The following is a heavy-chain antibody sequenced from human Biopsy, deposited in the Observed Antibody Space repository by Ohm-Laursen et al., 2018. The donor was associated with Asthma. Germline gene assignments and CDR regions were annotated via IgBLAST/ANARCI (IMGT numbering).Heavy chain of an antibody. V-gene: IGHV3-9*01. D-gene: IGHD6-13*01. Sequence: SLRLSCAASGFTFSNYALSWVRQTPGKGLEWVSGVSWNSGSIDYADSVKGRFTISRDNAKNSLYLQMNSLRGADTALYYCVKDIRLQLWGFDSWGQGTLVTVSS. CDR3: VKDIRLQLWGFDS. CDR1: GFTFSNYA. CDR2: VSWNSGSI. J-gene: IGHJ4*02.